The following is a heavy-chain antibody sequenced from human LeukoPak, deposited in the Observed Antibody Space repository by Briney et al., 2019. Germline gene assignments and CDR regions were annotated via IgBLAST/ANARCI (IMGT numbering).Heavy chain of an antibody. V-gene: IGHV3-73*01. CDR1: GFTFSGSA. Sequence: GGSLRLSCAASGFTFSGSAMHWVRQASGKGLEWVGRIRSKANSYATAYAASVKGRFTISRDDSKNTAYLQMNSLKTEDTAVYYCTRPDYYYYYMDVWGRGTTVTVSS. CDR3: TRPDYYYYYMDV. J-gene: IGHJ6*03. CDR2: IRSKANSYAT.